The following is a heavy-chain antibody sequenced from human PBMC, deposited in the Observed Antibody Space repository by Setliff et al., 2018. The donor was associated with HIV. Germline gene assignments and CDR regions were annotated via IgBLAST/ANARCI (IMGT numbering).Heavy chain of an antibody. D-gene: IGHD3-22*01. CDR2: ISDGGGGT. Sequence: GGSLRLSCTASGFTFSDYWMHWVRRGPGKGLEWVSAISDGGGGTDYADSVKGRFTISRDNSKSTLYLQMNSLRAEDTAVYCCAKDRGSGYYSPSDYWGQGTLVTVSS. J-gene: IGHJ4*02. V-gene: IGHV3-23*01. CDR1: GFTFSDYW. CDR3: AKDRGSGYYSPSDY.